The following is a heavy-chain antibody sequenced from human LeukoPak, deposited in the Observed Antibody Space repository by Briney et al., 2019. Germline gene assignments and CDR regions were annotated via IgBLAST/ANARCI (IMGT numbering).Heavy chain of an antibody. CDR1: GGSISSYY. CDR2: IYYSGST. Sequence: KPSETPSLTCTVSGGSISSYYWSWIRQPPGKGLEWIGYIYYSGSTNYNPSLKSRVTISVDTSKNQFSLKLSSVTAADTAVYYYARRNSYGYSDWFDPWGQGTLVTVSS. V-gene: IGHV4-59*08. CDR3: ARRNSYGYSDWFDP. D-gene: IGHD5-18*01. J-gene: IGHJ5*02.